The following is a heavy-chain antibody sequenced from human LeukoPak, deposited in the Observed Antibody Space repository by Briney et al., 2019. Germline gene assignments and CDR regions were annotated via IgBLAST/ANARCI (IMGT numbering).Heavy chain of an antibody. CDR3: ARDSMVRGVITTRWFDP. CDR1: GGSISSSAYY. J-gene: IGHJ5*02. Sequence: PSETLSLTCTVSGGSISSSAYYWGWIRRPPGKGLEWIGSIHSSGSTNYNPSLKSRVTISVGTSKNQFSLKLASMTAADTAVYYCARDSMVRGVITTRWFDPWGQGTLVTVSS. V-gene: IGHV4-39*07. CDR2: IHSSGST. D-gene: IGHD3-10*01.